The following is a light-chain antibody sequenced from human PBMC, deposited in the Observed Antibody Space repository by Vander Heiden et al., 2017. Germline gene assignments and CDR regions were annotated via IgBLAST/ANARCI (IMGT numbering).Light chain of an antibody. CDR1: SSNIGAGYD. V-gene: IGLV1-40*01. Sequence: QSVLTQPPSVSGPPGQRLTIPCTGSSSNIGAGYDVHWYQQLPGTAPKLLIYGNSKRPSGVPDRFSGSKSGTSASLAITGLQAEDEADYYCQSYDSSLSGSVFGGGTKLTVL. CDR3: QSYDSSLSGSV. J-gene: IGLJ2*01. CDR2: GNS.